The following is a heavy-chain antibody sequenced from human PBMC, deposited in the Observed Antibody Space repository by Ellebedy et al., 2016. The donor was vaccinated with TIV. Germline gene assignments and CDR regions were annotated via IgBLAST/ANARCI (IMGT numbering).Heavy chain of an antibody. CDR3: ARVPDGAELDY. CDR2: IYQDGSFQ. Sequence: GESLKISCTASGFSFRSYWMSWVRQAPGKGLEWVANIYQDGSFQYYLDSVKGRFTISRDNANKSLFLQMNSLRVEDTAVYYCARVPDGAELDYWGQGTLVTVSS. CDR1: GFSFRSYW. V-gene: IGHV3-7*01. D-gene: IGHD4-17*01. J-gene: IGHJ4*02.